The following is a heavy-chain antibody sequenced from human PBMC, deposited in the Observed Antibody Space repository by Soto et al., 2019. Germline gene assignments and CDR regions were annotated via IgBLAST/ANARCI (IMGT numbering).Heavy chain of an antibody. D-gene: IGHD4-17*01. Sequence: GSLRLSCAASGFTISDYYMSWIRQAPGKGLEWVSYISSSGSTIYYADSVKGRFTISSDNAKNSLYLQMNSLRAEDTAVYYCASTDYGDPSDYWGQGTLVNVSS. CDR3: ASTDYGDPSDY. J-gene: IGHJ4*02. CDR2: ISSSGSTI. CDR1: GFTISDYY. V-gene: IGHV3-11*01.